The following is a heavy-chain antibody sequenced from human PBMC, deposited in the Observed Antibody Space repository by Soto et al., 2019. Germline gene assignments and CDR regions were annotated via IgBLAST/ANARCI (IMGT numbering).Heavy chain of an antibody. CDR2: IWYDGSNK. CDR1: GFTFSSYG. D-gene: IGHD6-13*01. CDR3: ARDREKQQLPEDY. Sequence: QVRLVESGGGVVQPGRSLRLSCAASGFTFSSYGMHWVRQAPGKGLEWVAVIWYDGSNKYYADSVKGRFTISRDNSKNTLYLQMNSLRAEDTAVYYCARDREKQQLPEDYWGQGTLVTVSS. V-gene: IGHV3-33*01. J-gene: IGHJ4*02.